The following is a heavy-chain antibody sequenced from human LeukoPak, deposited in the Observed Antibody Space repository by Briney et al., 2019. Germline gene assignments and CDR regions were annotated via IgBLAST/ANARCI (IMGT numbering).Heavy chain of an antibody. CDR2: IYSGGST. CDR3: ARSSSWYGVDY. Sequence: QTGGSLRRSCAASGFTVSSNYMSWVRQAPGKGLEWVSVIYSGGSTYYADSVKGRFTISRDNSKNTLYLQMNNLRAETTAVYYCARSSSWYGVDYWGQGTLVAVSS. V-gene: IGHV3-53*01. D-gene: IGHD6-13*01. CDR1: GFTVSSNY. J-gene: IGHJ4*02.